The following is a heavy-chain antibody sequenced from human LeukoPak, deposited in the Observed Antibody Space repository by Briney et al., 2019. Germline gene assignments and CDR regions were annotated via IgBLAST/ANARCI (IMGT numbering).Heavy chain of an antibody. CDR3: ARRALHAGGYRGYHFDC. D-gene: IGHD5-12*01. Sequence: GGSLRLSCATAGSTFSAFSMYWVRQAPGKGLEYVAGISYNGGSIEYSNSVKGRFTISRDESKNTLSLQMGSLRADDMAVYYCARRALHAGGYRGYHFDCWGQGTLVTVSS. V-gene: IGHV3-64*01. CDR1: GSTFSAFS. J-gene: IGHJ4*02. CDR2: ISYNGGSI.